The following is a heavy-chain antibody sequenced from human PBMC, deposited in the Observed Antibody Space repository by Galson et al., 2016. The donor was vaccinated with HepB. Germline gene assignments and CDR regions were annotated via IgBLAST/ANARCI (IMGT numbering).Heavy chain of an antibody. J-gene: IGHJ6*02. CDR2: TYYRSKWFT. CDR1: GDSVTSDITT. V-gene: IGHV6-1*01. CDR3: TRGYMQNGMNV. D-gene: IGHD5-24*01. Sequence: CAISGDSVTSDITTWNWIRQSPSRGLEWLGRTYYRSKWFTDYAVSVKSRITINSDTSKNQFSLQLDSVTPDDTATYFCTRGYMQNGMNVWGQGTTVTVS.